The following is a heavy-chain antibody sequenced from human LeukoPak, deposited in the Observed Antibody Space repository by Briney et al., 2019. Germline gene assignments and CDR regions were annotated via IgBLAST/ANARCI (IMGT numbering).Heavy chain of an antibody. V-gene: IGHV3-30*18. J-gene: IGHJ4*02. D-gene: IGHD2-2*01. CDR1: GFTFSNYG. CDR3: ANVNAMSTGY. Sequence: GRSLRLSCAASGFTFSNYGMHWVRQAPGKGLEWVAVVSYVGSNKYYADSMKGRFTISRDNSKSTLYLQMNSLRAEDTAVYYCANVNAMSTGYWGQGTLVTVSS. CDR2: VSYVGSNK.